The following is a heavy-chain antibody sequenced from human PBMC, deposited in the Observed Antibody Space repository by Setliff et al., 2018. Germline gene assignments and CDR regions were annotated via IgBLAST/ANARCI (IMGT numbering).Heavy chain of an antibody. CDR3: ARAYYGTVNGYSSYYGLDV. Sequence: GGSLRPSCAASGFAFSIYSMNWVRQAPGKGLEWVSTINSGSDFIYYADSVRGRFTISRDNAKNTLYLQMNSLRAEDTAVYYCARAYYGTVNGYSSYYGLDVWGQGTTVTVSS. D-gene: IGHD3-9*01. CDR1: GFAFSIYS. J-gene: IGHJ6*02. V-gene: IGHV3-21*01. CDR2: INSGSDFI.